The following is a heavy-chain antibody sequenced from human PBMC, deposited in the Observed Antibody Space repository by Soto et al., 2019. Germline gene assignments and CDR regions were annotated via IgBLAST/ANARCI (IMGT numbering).Heavy chain of an antibody. Sequence: QVQLQESGPGLVKPSGTLSLTCAVSGVSIRSHDWWTWVRQPPGKGLEWIGESHQSGHTNYNSSLESRVTISVDKSKNQFSLNLSSVTVADTAVYYCATRDTSRFYWGQGTLVTVSS. CDR3: ATRDTSRFY. V-gene: IGHV4-4*02. CDR1: GVSIRSHDW. CDR2: SHQSGHT. J-gene: IGHJ4*02. D-gene: IGHD6-13*01.